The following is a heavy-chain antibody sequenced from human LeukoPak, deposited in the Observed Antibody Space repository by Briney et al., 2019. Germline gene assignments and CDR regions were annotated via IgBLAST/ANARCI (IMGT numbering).Heavy chain of an antibody. Sequence: SETLSLTCTVSGGSINSYYWAWIRQPPGKGLEWIGSIYYNGDTYYNPSLKSRVIISADTSKNQFSLKLTSVTAADTAAYYCARGPNTAGNYRAFDLWGQGTKVTVSS. CDR1: GGSINSYY. V-gene: IGHV4-39*07. D-gene: IGHD4-11*01. CDR2: IYYNGDT. J-gene: IGHJ3*01. CDR3: ARGPNTAGNYRAFDL.